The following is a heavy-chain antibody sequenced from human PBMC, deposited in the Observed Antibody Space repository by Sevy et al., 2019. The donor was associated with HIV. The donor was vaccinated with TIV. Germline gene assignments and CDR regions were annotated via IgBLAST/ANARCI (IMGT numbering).Heavy chain of an antibody. D-gene: IGHD5-12*01. CDR1: GFRLNTYA. CDR3: ARDAGYTTKFHALH. CDR2: ISSTGNFE. V-gene: IGHV3-30*04. Sequence: GGSLRLSCSASGFRLNTYAMHWVRQAPGKGLEWVSVISSTGNFESYSASVKGRFTISKDNSKNTVSLQMNSLRPEDTAMYYCARDAGYTTKFHALHWGQGTLVTVSS. J-gene: IGHJ4*02.